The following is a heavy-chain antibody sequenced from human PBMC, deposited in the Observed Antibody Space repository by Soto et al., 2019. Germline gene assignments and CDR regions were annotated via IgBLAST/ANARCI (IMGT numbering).Heavy chain of an antibody. CDR3: ARERQGGDILTGQG. J-gene: IGHJ4*02. V-gene: IGHV4-59*01. Sequence: SETPSLTRTVPGESIGIYYWSWVGQRPGKGLEWIGYIYYSGSTNYNPSLKSRVTISVDTSKNQFSLRLSSVTAADTAVYYGARERQGGDILTGQGWGEGIQVTVS. CDR2: IYYSGST. CDR1: GESIGIYY. D-gene: IGHD3-9*01.